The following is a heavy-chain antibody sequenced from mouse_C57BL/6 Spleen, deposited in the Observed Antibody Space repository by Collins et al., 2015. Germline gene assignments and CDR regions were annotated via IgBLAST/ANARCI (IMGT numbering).Heavy chain of an antibody. Sequence: QVQLQQPGTELVKPGASVKLSCKASGYTFTSYWMHWVKQRPGQGLEWIGNINPSNGEKFKSKATLTVDKSSSTAYMQLSSLTSEDSAVYYCARGRGGYYFDYWGQGTTLTVSS. CDR3: ARGRGGYYFDY. J-gene: IGHJ2*01. CDR1: GYTFTSYW. CDR2: INPSNG. V-gene: IGHV1-53*01.